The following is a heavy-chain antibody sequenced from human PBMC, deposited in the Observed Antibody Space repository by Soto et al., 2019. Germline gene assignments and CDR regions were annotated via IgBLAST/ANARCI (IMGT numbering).Heavy chain of an antibody. Sequence: QVQLQESGPGLVKPSQTLSLTCTVSGGSISSGGYYWSWIRQHPGKGLEWIGYIYYSGSTYYNPSLKGRXXIXVXXSKKQFSLKLSSVTAADTAVYYCAREGTVTIGFDYWGQGTLVTASS. V-gene: IGHV4-31*03. J-gene: IGHJ4*02. CDR2: IYYSGST. CDR3: AREGTVTIGFDY. D-gene: IGHD4-17*01. CDR1: GGSISSGGYY.